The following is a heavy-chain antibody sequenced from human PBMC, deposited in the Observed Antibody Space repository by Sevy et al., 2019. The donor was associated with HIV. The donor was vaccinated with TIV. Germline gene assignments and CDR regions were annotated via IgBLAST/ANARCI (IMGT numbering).Heavy chain of an antibody. CDR2: LDPQNDET. V-gene: IGHV1-24*01. CDR3: ATVGLGYYSGASYYQGDWFDP. J-gene: IGHJ5*02. D-gene: IGHD2-15*01. CDR1: GYTLTKLS. Sequence: ASVKVSCKVSGYTLTKLSMHWVRQAPGKGLAGMGSLDPQNDETNYGQKFQGGVTMTEDTSTDTGYMELSSLTSEDTAMYYCATVGLGYYSGASYYQGDWFDPWGQGTLVTVSS.